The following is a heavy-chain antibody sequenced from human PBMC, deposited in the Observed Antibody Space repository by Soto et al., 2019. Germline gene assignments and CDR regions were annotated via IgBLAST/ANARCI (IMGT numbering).Heavy chain of an antibody. Sequence: QVQLQESGPGLVKPSETLSLTCTVSGGSISSYYWSWIRQPPGKGLEWIGYIYYSGSTNYNPSLKSRVTISVDTSKNQFSLKLSSVTAADTAVYYCARAGIAAAGSYYYYGMDVWGQGTTVTVSS. CDR2: IYYSGST. D-gene: IGHD6-13*01. V-gene: IGHV4-59*01. J-gene: IGHJ6*02. CDR3: ARAGIAAAGSYYYYGMDV. CDR1: GGSISSYY.